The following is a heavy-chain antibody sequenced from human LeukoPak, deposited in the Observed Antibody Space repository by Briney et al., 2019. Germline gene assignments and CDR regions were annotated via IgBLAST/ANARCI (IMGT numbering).Heavy chain of an antibody. CDR2: IIPIFGTA. CDR3: ARDVIAAAGTRLLLDY. D-gene: IGHD6-13*01. J-gene: IGHJ4*02. V-gene: IGHV1-69*13. Sequence: GASVKVSCKASGGTFISYAISWVRQAPGQGLEWMGGIIPIFGTANYAQKFQGRVTITADESTSTAYMELSSLRSEDTAVYYCARDVIAAAGTRLLLDYWGQGTLVTVSS. CDR1: GGTFISYA.